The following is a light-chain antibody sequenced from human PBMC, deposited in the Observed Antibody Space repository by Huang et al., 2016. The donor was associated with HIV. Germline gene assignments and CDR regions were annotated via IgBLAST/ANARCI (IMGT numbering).Light chain of an antibody. V-gene: IGKV3-20*01. CDR1: QGVHNSY. J-gene: IGKJ2*01. CDR2: GAS. Sequence: EIVLTQSPVTLSLSPGEGASLSCRASQGVHNSYLAWYQQQPGQAPRLLIFGASNRATGVPHRFRGSESGTDFTLTISGLDPEDFAVYYCQQYGTLPYTFGQGTKLEI. CDR3: QQYGTLPYT.